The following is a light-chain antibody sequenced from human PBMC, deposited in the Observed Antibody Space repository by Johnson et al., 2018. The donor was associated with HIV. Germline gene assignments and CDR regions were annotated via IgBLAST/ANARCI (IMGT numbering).Light chain of an antibody. CDR1: SSNIGNNY. V-gene: IGLV1-47*01. J-gene: IGLJ1*01. CDR2: RND. CDR3: AAWDDSLYGPV. Sequence: QSVLTQPPSVSAAPGQKVTIYCSGSSSNIGNNYVSWYQQLPGKAPKLLIYRNDQRPARVHDRFSDSRSATSASLAISRLRADDDADYFCAAWDDSLYGPVFGTGTKVTVL.